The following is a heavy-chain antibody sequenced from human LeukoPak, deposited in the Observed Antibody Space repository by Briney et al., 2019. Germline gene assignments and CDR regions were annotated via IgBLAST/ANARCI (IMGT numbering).Heavy chain of an antibody. J-gene: IGHJ3*02. CDR2: IYYSGST. D-gene: IGHD6-19*01. Sequence: SETLSLTCTVSGGSISSGGYYWSWIRQHPGKGLEWIGYIYYSGSTYYNPSLKSRVTISVDTSKNQFSLKLSSVTAADTAVYYCTRKDSSGWYALEDAFDIWGQGTMATVSS. CDR3: TRKDSSGWYALEDAFDI. CDR1: GGSISSGGYY. V-gene: IGHV4-31*03.